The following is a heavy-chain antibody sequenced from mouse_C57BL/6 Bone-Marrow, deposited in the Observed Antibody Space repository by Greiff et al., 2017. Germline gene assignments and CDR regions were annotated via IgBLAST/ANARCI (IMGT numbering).Heavy chain of an antibody. V-gene: IGHV2-2*01. CDR2: IWSGGST. Sequence: VQLQQSGPGLVQPSQSLSITCTVSGFSLTSYGVHWVRQSPGKGLEWLGVIWSGGSTDYNAAFTSRLSISKDNSKSQVFFKMNSLQADYTAIYYCARERNGYYLPDAMDYWGQGTSVTVSS. J-gene: IGHJ4*01. D-gene: IGHD2-3*01. CDR3: ARERNGYYLPDAMDY. CDR1: GFSLTSYG.